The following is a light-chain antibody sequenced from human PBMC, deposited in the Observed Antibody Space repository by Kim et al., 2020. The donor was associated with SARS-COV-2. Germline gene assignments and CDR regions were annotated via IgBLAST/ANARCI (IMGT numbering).Light chain of an antibody. CDR1: QNINTW. CDR2: AAS. J-gene: IGKJ1*01. CDR3: QQANSFPPFT. Sequence: IQMTQSPSSVYASVGDRVTITCRASQNINTWLAWYQQKPGKAPKLLIYAASSLQSGVPSRFSGSGSGTAFTLTIARLQPDDSATYYCQQANSFPPFTFGQGTKVDMK. V-gene: IGKV1-12*01.